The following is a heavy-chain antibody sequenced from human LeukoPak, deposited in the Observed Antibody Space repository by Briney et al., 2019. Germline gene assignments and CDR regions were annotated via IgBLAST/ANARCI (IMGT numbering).Heavy chain of an antibody. CDR3: ARDTTVASGMQH. D-gene: IGHD4-23*01. J-gene: IGHJ4*02. CDR2: IYYGGTT. V-gene: IGHV4-59*01. CDR1: GGSLSTYS. Sequence: PSETLSLTCSVSGGSLSTYSWSWIRQSPGKRLEWIGYIYYGGTTDYNPSLKSRVTISADTAKNQFSLRLRSVTAADTAIYYCARDTTVASGMQHWGQGTLVTVSS.